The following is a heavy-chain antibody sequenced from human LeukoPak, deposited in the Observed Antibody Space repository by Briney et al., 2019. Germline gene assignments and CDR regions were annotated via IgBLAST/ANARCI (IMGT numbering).Heavy chain of an antibody. Sequence: GGSLRLSCSASGFTFSSYARHWVRQAPGKGLEYVSAISSNEGSTYYADSVKGRFTISRDNSKNTLYLQMSSLRAEDTAVYYCVKVGSIVAYDYWGQGTLVTVSS. CDR3: VKVGSIVAYDY. J-gene: IGHJ4*02. CDR2: ISSNEGST. V-gene: IGHV3-64D*06. D-gene: IGHD2-15*01. CDR1: GFTFSSYA.